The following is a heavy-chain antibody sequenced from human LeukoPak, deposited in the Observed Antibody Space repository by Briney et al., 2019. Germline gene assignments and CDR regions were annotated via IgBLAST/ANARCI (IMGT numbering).Heavy chain of an antibody. CDR3: ARDIWNYLVVGY. J-gene: IGHJ4*02. CDR2: IISSSSTI. D-gene: IGHD1-7*01. V-gene: IGHV3-48*01. Sequence: PGGSLRLSCAASGVTFSSYSMNWVRQAPGKGLEWVSYIISSSSTIYYADSVKGRFTISRENAKHSLYLQMNSLRAEDTAVYYCARDIWNYLVVGYWGQGTLVTVSS. CDR1: GVTFSSYS.